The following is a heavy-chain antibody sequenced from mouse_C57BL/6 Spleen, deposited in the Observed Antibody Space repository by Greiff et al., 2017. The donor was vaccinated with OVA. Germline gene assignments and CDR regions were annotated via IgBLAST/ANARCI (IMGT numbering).Heavy chain of an antibody. CDR2: INPNNGGT. J-gene: IGHJ4*01. D-gene: IGHD2-4*01. Sequence: VQLKQSGPELVKPGASVKISCKASGYTFTDYYMNWVKQSHGKSLEWIGDINPNNGGTSYNQKFKGKATLTVDKSSSTAYMELRSLTSEDSAVYYCARGNYDYGSMDYWGQGTSVTVSS. V-gene: IGHV1-26*01. CDR1: GYTFTDYY. CDR3: ARGNYDYGSMDY.